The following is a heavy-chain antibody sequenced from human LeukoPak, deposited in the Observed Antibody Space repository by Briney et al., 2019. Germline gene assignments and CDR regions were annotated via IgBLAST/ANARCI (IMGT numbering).Heavy chain of an antibody. J-gene: IGHJ3*02. V-gene: IGHV3-7*01. D-gene: IGHD3-22*01. CDR2: TNQDGRKK. Sequence: GGSLRLSCVASGFSFSSNWMGWVRQAPGKGLEWLANTNQDGRKKCYVDSVKGRFTISRDNAKNSLFLQMNSLRVEDMAVYYCASELGRTGGYDIWGQGTMVTVSS. CDR1: GFSFSSNW. CDR3: ASELGRTGGYDI.